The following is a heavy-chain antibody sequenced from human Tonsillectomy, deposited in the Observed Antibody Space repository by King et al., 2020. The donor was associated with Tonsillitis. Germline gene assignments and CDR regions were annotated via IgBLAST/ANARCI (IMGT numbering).Heavy chain of an antibody. CDR1: GFTFSNYW. J-gene: IGHJ6*02. D-gene: IGHD1-1*01. CDR2: IKQDGSEK. V-gene: IGHV3-7*03. CDR3: ARGKPYTSLDYYYGMDV. Sequence: EFQLVQSGGGLVQPGGSLRLSCAASGFTFSNYWMSCVRQAPGKGLEWVANIKQDGSEKYYVDSVKGRLTISRDNTKNSLYLQMNSLRAEDTAVYDCARGKPYTSLDYYYGMDVWGQGTTVTVSS.